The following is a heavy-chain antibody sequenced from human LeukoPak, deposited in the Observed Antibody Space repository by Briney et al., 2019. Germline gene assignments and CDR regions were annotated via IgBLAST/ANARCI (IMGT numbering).Heavy chain of an antibody. CDR2: INPNSGGT. D-gene: IGHD2-2*01. CDR3: ARDLVVPAANYYYGMDV. J-gene: IGHJ6*02. CDR1: GYTFTGYY. Sequence: ASVKVSCKASGYTFTGYYMHWVRQAPGQGLEWMGWINPNSGGTNYAQKFQGRVTMTRDTSISTAYMELSRLRSDDTAVYYCARDLVVPAANYYYGMDVRGQGTTVTVSS. V-gene: IGHV1-2*02.